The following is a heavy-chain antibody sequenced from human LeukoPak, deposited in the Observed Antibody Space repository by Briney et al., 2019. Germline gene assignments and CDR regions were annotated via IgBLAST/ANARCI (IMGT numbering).Heavy chain of an antibody. CDR3: ATVDYDSSGYFPHYHYYYYMGV. D-gene: IGHD3-22*01. CDR2: IKQDGSEK. J-gene: IGHJ6*03. CDR1: GFTFSSNW. Sequence: HPGGSLRLSCAASGFTFSSNWMSWVRLAPGKGLEWVANIKQDGSEKYYVGSVKGRFTISRDNAKNSLYLQMNSLRAEDTAVYYCATVDYDSSGYFPHYHYYYYMGVWGKGTTVTVSS. V-gene: IGHV3-7*01.